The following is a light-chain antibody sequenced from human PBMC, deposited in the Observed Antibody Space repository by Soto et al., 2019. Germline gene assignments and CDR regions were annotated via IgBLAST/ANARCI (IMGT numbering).Light chain of an antibody. Sequence: DIQMSQSPSSLXXXXXXXXXXXCRATQSIYTYLSWYQQKPGKAPKLLISAASSLESGVPSRFSGSGSGTDFSLTISSLQPEDFATYYCQQTYSTPLTFGGGTKVAIK. J-gene: IGKJ4*01. CDR2: AAS. V-gene: IGKV1-39*01. CDR1: QSIYTY. CDR3: QQTYSTPLT.